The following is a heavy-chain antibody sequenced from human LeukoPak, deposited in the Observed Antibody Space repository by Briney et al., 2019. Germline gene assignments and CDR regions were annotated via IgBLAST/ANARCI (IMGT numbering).Heavy chain of an antibody. CDR3: ASGITMIVVVH. CDR1: GFTFSSYW. Sequence: GGSLRLSCAASGFTFSSYWMSWVRQAPGKGLEWVANIKQDGSEKYYVDSVKGRFTISRDNAKNSLYLQMNSLRAEDTAVYYCASGITMIVVVHWGQGTLVTVSS. J-gene: IGHJ4*02. V-gene: IGHV3-7*02. D-gene: IGHD3-22*01. CDR2: IKQDGSEK.